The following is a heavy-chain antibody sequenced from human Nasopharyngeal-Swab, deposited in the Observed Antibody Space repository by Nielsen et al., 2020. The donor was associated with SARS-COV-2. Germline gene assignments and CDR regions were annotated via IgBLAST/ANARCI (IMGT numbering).Heavy chain of an antibody. CDR2: IITILPIT. J-gene: IGHJ6*03. CDR3: ARGGWLRKDYYYSYYYMDV. CDR1: GGTFSSYG. Sequence: SVKVSCKTSGGTFSSYGISWFRQAPGQGLEWMGGIITILPITNYAQKFQDRVTITADKSTSTAYMELSSLRSEDTAAYYCARGGWLRKDYYYSYYYMDVWGKGTTVTVSS. D-gene: IGHD5-24*01. V-gene: IGHV1-69*10.